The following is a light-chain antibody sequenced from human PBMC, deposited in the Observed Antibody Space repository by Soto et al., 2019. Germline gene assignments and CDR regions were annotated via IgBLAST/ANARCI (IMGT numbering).Light chain of an antibody. J-gene: IGKJ3*01. CDR1: QGISNY. CDR2: GAS. Sequence: DLQMTQSPSSLSASVGDRVTITCRATQGISNYLAWYQQKPGKVPKLLIYGASILQSGVPSRFSGSGAGTDFTLTISSLQPEDVATYYCQKYISAPFTFGPGTNVDIK. CDR3: QKYISAPFT. V-gene: IGKV1-27*01.